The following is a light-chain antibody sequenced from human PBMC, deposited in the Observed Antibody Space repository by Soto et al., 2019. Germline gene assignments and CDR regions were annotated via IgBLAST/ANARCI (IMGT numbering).Light chain of an antibody. V-gene: IGLV4-69*01. CDR3: QTWGTGTLV. Sequence: QPVLTQSPSASASLGGSVKLTCTLSSGHSSYAIAWHQQQPEKGPRYLMKLHSDGGHTKGDGIPDRFSGSSSGTERYLTISSLQSEDEADYYCQTWGTGTLVFGGGTKVTVL. J-gene: IGLJ2*01. CDR2: LHSDGGH. CDR1: SGHSSYA.